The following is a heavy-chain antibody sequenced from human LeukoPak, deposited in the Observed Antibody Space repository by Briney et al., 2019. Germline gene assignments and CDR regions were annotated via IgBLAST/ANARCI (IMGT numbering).Heavy chain of an antibody. Sequence: GGSLRLSCATSGLTFTSAWLSWVRKAPGKGLEWVGRMKGRTDGETTDYAAPVSGRFTMSRDESKETVHLQMNSLKIEDTAVYYCTTDNGDYGADVWGQGTTVTVSS. J-gene: IGHJ6*02. D-gene: IGHD4-17*01. CDR2: MKGRTDGETT. V-gene: IGHV3-15*01. CDR1: GLTFTSAW. CDR3: TTDNGDYGADV.